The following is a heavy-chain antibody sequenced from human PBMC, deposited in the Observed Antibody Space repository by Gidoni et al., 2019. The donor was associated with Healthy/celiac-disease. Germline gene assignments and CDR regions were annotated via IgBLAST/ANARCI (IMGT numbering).Heavy chain of an antibody. V-gene: IGHV3-33*01. CDR3: ARESRTTPSDY. CDR1: GFTVSSYG. CDR2: IWYDGSNK. D-gene: IGHD1-1*01. Sequence: QVQLVESGGGVVQPGRSLRLSCAASGFTVSSYGMHWVRQAPGKGLEWGAVIWYDGSNKNYADSVKGRFTISRDNSKNTLYLQMNSLRAEDTAVYYCARESRTTPSDYWGQGTLVTVSS. J-gene: IGHJ4*02.